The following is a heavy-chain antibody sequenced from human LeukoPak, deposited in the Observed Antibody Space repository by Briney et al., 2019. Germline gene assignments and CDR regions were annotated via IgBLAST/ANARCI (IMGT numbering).Heavy chain of an antibody. J-gene: IGHJ4*02. D-gene: IGHD3-3*01. Sequence: PGGSLRLSCTASGFTFGDYAMSWVRQAPGKGLEWVGFIRSKAYGGTTEYAASVKGRFTISRDDSKSIAYLQMNSLKTEDTAVYYCTGSYDFWSGYLARFDYWGQGTLVTVSS. V-gene: IGHV3-49*04. CDR1: GFTFGDYA. CDR2: IRSKAYGGTT. CDR3: TGSYDFWSGYLARFDY.